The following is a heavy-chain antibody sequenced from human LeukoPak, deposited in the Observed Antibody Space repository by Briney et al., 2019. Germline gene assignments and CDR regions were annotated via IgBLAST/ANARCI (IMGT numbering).Heavy chain of an antibody. D-gene: IGHD3-3*01. CDR1: GYTFTSYG. CDR3: ARERFWSGYYSPWGELDP. Sequence: ASVKVSCKASGYTFTSYGISWVRQAPGQGLEWMGWINAYNGNTNYAQKLQGRVTMTTDTSTSTAYMELRSLRSDDTAVYYCARERFWSGYYSPWGELDPWGQGTLVTVSS. J-gene: IGHJ5*02. V-gene: IGHV1-18*01. CDR2: INAYNGNT.